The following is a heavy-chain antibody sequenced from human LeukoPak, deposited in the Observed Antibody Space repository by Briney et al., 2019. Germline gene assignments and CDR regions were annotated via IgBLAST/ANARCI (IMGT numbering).Heavy chain of an antibody. J-gene: IGHJ5*02. CDR1: GFTFSSYG. V-gene: IGHV3-30*18. CDR2: ISYDGSNK. CDR3: AKEEYSGSYFDP. D-gene: IGHD1-26*01. Sequence: GGSLRLSCAASGFTFSSYGMHWVRQAPGKGLEWVAVISYDGSNKYYADSVKGRFAISRDNSKNTLYLQMNSLRAEDTAVYYCAKEEYSGSYFDPWGQGTLVTVSS.